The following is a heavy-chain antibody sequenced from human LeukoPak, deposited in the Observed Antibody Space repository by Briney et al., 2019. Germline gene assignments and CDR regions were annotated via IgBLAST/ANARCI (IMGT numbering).Heavy chain of an antibody. V-gene: IGHV1-69*13. Sequence: GASVKVSCKASGGTFSSYAISWVRQAPGQGLEWMGGIIPIFGTANYAQKFQGRVTITADESTSTAYMELSSLRSEDTAVYYCASRKDYYYYYMDVWGKGTTVTVSS. CDR1: GGTFSSYA. CDR2: IIPIFGTA. CDR3: ASRKDYYYYYMDV. J-gene: IGHJ6*03.